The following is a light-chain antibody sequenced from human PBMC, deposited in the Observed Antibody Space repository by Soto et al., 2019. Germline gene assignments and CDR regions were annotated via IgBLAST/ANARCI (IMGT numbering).Light chain of an antibody. CDR3: QVWDSSRV. J-gene: IGLJ1*01. CDR2: RDS. V-gene: IGLV3-9*01. CDR1: NIGSKN. Sequence: SYELTQPLSVSVALGQTARITCGGNNIGSKNVHWYQQKPGQAPVLVIYRDSNRPSGIPERFSGSNSGNTATLTISRAQAGDEADYYCQVWDSSRVFGTGTKVTVL.